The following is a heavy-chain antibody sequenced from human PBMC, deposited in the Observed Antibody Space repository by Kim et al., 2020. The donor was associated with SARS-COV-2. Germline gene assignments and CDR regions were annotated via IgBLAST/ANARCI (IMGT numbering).Heavy chain of an antibody. V-gene: IGHV3-53*01. Sequence: GGSLRLSCAASGFTVSSNYMSWVRQAPGKGLEWVSVIYSGGSTYYADSVKGRFTISRDNSKNTLYLQMNSLRAEDTAVYYCARDGHYYDSSGYYSDYWGQGTLVTVSS. CDR3: ARDGHYYDSSGYYSDY. J-gene: IGHJ4*02. CDR1: GFTVSSNY. CDR2: IYSGGST. D-gene: IGHD3-22*01.